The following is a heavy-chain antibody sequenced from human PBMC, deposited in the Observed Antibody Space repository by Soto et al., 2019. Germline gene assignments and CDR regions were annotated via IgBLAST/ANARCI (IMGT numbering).Heavy chain of an antibody. J-gene: IGHJ4*02. D-gene: IGHD6-6*01. CDR2: IKQDGSEK. Sequence: EVQLVESGGGLVQPGGSLRLSCAASGFTFSSYWMSWVRQAPGKGLEWVANIKQDGSEKYYVDSVKSRFTISRDNAKNSLSLQMNSLRAEDTAVYYCARGIAARPAPFDYWGQGTLVTVSS. CDR1: GFTFSSYW. V-gene: IGHV3-7*03. CDR3: ARGIAARPAPFDY.